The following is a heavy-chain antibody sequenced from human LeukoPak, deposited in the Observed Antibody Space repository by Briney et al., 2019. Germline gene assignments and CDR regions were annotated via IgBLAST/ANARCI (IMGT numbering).Heavy chain of an antibody. J-gene: IGHJ4*02. Sequence: GGSLRLSCAASGFTFSSCSMNWVRQAPGKGLEWVSSISSSSSYIYYADSVKGRFTISRDNAKNSLYLQMNSLRAEDTAVYYCARITMVRGASDYWGQGTLVTVSS. V-gene: IGHV3-21*01. CDR3: ARITMVRGASDY. CDR1: GFTFSSCS. D-gene: IGHD3-10*01. CDR2: ISSSSSYI.